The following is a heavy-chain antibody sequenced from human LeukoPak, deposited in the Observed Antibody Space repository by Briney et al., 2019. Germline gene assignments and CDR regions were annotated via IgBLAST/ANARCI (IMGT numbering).Heavy chain of an antibody. J-gene: IGHJ4*02. CDR2: ISYDGSNK. V-gene: IGHV3-30*03. D-gene: IGHD3-10*01. CDR1: GFTFSSYG. Sequence: GGSLRLSCAASGFTFSSYGMHWVRQAPGKGLEWVAVISYDGSNKYYADSVKGRFTISRDNSKNTLYLQMNSLRAEDTAVYYCARAYYLKLYDYWGQGTLVTVSS. CDR3: ARAYYLKLYDY.